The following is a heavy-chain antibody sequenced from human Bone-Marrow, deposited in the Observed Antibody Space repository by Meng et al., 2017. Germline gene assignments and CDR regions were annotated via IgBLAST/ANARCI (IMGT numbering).Heavy chain of an antibody. V-gene: IGHV1-2*06. D-gene: IGHD1-14*01. J-gene: IGHJ3*02. CDR3: ARGPGDAFDI. Sequence: ASVKVSCKPSGYTFTAYWLHWVRQAPGQGLDWMGRIDPRSGDTQYAQKFQGRVTMTRDTSTSTVYMELSSLRSEDTAVYYCARGPGDAFDIWGQGTMVTVSS. CDR2: IDPRSGDT. CDR1: GYTFTAYW.